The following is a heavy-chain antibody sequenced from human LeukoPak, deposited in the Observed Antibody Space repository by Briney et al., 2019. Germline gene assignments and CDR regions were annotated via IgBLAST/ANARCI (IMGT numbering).Heavy chain of an antibody. V-gene: IGHV4-59*01. CDR3: ARLNSGYSGFDY. CDR2: IYYSGST. Sequence: KTSETLSLTCTVSGGSISSYYWSWIRQPPGKGLEWIGYIYYSGSTNYNPSLKSRVTISVGTSKNQFSLKLSSVTAADTAVYYCARLNSGYSGFDYWGQGTLVTVSS. CDR1: GGSISSYY. D-gene: IGHD5-12*01. J-gene: IGHJ4*02.